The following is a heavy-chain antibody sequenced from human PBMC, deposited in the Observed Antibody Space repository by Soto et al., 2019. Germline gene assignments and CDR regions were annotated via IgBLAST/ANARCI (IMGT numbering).Heavy chain of an antibody. Sequence: QVQLVQSGAEVKKPGASVKVSCKASGYTFTTYAMHWVRQAPGQRLEWMGWINVGDGNTKYSQNFQGRVTITRDTSASTAYMDLSSLRSVDTAVYYCAREGYNYPVYYFDYWGQGTLVTVSS. D-gene: IGHD5-12*01. CDR3: AREGYNYPVYYFDY. V-gene: IGHV1-3*01. CDR1: GYTFTTYA. J-gene: IGHJ4*02. CDR2: INVGDGNT.